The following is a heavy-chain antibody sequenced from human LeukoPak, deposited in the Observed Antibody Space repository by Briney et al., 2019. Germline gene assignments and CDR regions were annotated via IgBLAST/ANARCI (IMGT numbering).Heavy chain of an antibody. CDR3: SRNGLVDLDY. CDR1: GFAFYDSA. CDR2: IRRRAYGGAA. J-gene: IGHJ4*02. V-gene: IGHV3-49*04. Sequence: GQSLRLSCTTSGFAFYDSAMSGVRQPAGKGLEWVGFIRRRAYGGAAEYAASVKGRFIISRDDSKGIAYLQMNSLKTEDTAVYYCSRNGLVDLDYWGQGSRVIVSP.